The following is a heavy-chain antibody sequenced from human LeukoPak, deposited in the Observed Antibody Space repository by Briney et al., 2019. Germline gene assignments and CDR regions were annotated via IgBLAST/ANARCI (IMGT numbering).Heavy chain of an antibody. V-gene: IGHV1-18*01. CDR2: ISAYNGNT. D-gene: IGHD6-13*01. Sequence: ASVKVSCKASGYTFTSYGISWVRQAPGQGLEWMGWISAYNGNTNDAQKLQGRVTMTTDTSTSTAYMELRSLRSDDTAVYYCARNRLAAASTLGPSAYWGQGTLVTVSS. CDR1: GYTFTSYG. CDR3: ARNRLAAASTLGPSAY. J-gene: IGHJ4*02.